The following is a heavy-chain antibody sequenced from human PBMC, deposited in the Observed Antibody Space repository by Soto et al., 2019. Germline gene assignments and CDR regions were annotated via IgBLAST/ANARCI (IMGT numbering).Heavy chain of an antibody. CDR2: ISFDGSNK. Sequence: QVQLVESGGGVVQPGTSLRLSCAASGFTFSASGMHWVRQAPGKGLEWVAVISFDGSNKYYTDSVKGRFTISRDNSKDTLYLQMNSLRLEDTAVYYCAKALPYYYDTSVVSRDAFDIWGQGTMVTVSS. CDR3: AKALPYYYDTSVVSRDAFDI. V-gene: IGHV3-30*18. J-gene: IGHJ3*02. D-gene: IGHD3-22*01. CDR1: GFTFSASG.